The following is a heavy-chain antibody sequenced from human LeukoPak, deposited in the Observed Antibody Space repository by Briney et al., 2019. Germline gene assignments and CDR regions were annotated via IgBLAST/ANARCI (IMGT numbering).Heavy chain of an antibody. CDR3: ARLPRVPAAEAYYYYYYYMDV. Sequence: SETLSLTCTVSGGSISSSSYYWGWIRQPPGKGLEWIGSIYYSGSTYYNPSLKSRVTISVDTSKNQFSLKLSSVTAADTAVYYCARLPRVPAAEAYYYYYYYMDVWGKGTTVTISS. V-gene: IGHV4-39*01. J-gene: IGHJ6*03. CDR2: IYYSGST. D-gene: IGHD2-2*01. CDR1: GGSISSSSYY.